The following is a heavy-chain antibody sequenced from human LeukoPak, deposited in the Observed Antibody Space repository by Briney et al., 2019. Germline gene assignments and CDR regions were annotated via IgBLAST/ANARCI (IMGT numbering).Heavy chain of an antibody. CDR3: AVGWDFWSGYYLSDRKDPSFDY. CDR1: GFTFSSYA. CDR2: ISYDGSNK. Sequence: PGGSLRLSCAASGFTFSSYAMHWVRQAPGKGLEWVAVISYDGSNKYYADSVKGRFTISRDNSKNTLYLQMNSLRAEDTAVYYCAVGWDFWSGYYLSDRKDPSFDYWGQGTLVTVSS. J-gene: IGHJ4*02. D-gene: IGHD3-3*01. V-gene: IGHV3-30*04.